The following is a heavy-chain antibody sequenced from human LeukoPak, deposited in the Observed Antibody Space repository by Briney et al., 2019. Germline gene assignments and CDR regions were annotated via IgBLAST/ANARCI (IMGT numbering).Heavy chain of an antibody. CDR1: GFTVSSSY. Sequence: PGGSLRLSCAASGFTVSSSYMSWVRQAPGKGLEWVSGISGIGDNTYYADSVKGRFTISRDNSKNTLYVQVNSLGTEDTAAYYCAKGSYYDSSGSFYFDYWGQGTLVTVSS. CDR2: ISGIGDNT. V-gene: IGHV3-23*01. D-gene: IGHD3-22*01. CDR3: AKGSYYDSSGSFYFDY. J-gene: IGHJ4*02.